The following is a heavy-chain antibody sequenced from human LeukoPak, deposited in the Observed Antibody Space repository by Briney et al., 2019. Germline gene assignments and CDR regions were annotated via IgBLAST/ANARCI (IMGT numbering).Heavy chain of an antibody. Sequence: SVKVSCKASGGTFSSYAISWVRQAPGQGLEWMGGIIPIFGTANYAQKFQGRVTITAVESMSTAYMELSSLRSEDTAVYYCARGWLAETTVVTPYNYGGQGTLVTVSS. D-gene: IGHD2-21*02. V-gene: IGHV1-69*13. CDR3: ARGWLAETTVVTPYNY. J-gene: IGHJ4*02. CDR1: GGTFSSYA. CDR2: IIPIFGTA.